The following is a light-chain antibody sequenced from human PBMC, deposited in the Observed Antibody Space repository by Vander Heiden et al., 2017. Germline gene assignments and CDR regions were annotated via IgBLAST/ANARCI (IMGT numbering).Light chain of an antibody. J-gene: IGLJ2*01. V-gene: IGLV1-40*01. Sequence: QSVLTQPPSVSGAPGQRVTISCTGSSSNIGAGYDVHWYQQLPGTAPKLLIYGNSNRPSAVPDRFSGSKSGTSASLAITGLQAEDEADYYCQSYDSSLSGSYVVFGGGTKLTVL. CDR2: GNS. CDR3: QSYDSSLSGSYVV. CDR1: SSNIGAGYD.